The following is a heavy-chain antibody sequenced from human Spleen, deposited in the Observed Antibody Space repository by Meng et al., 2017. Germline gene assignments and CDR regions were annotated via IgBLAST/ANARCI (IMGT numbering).Heavy chain of an antibody. Sequence: GGSLRLSCAASGFTFSSYWMHWVRQAPGKGLMWVSRIYSDVSDTTYADSVKGRFTISRDNAKNTLYLQMNSLRVEDTAVYYCARGGGEGYYYYGMDVWGQGTTVTVSS. CDR3: ARGGGEGYYYYGMDV. D-gene: IGHD3-10*01. J-gene: IGHJ6*02. CDR2: IYSDVSDT. V-gene: IGHV3-74*01. CDR1: GFTFSSYW.